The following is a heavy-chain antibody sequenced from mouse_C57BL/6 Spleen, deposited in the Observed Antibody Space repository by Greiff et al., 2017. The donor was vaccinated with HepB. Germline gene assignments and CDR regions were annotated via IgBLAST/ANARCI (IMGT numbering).Heavy chain of an antibody. Sequence: QVQLQQPGAELVMPGASVKLSCKASGYTFTSYWMHWVKQRPGQGLEWIGEIDPSDSYTNYNQKFKGKSTLTVDKSSSTAYMQHSSLTSEDSAVYYCARFYGSSYWYFDVWGTGTTVTVSS. D-gene: IGHD1-1*01. CDR1: GYTFTSYW. CDR3: ARFYGSSYWYFDV. CDR2: IDPSDSYT. J-gene: IGHJ1*03. V-gene: IGHV1-69*01.